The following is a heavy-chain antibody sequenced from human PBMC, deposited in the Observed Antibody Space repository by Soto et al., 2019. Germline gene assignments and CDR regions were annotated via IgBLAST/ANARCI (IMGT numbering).Heavy chain of an antibody. D-gene: IGHD3-16*02. J-gene: IGHJ5*02. CDR2: INAGNGNT. CDR1: GYTFSSYA. Sequence: QVQLVQSGAEEKKPGASVKVSCKASGYTFSSYAMHWVRQAPGQRLEWMGWINAGNGNTKYSQKFQGRVTITRDTSASTAYMELSSLRSEDTAVXXXXXXFPLWFDPWGQGTLVTVSS. V-gene: IGHV1-3*05. CDR3: XXXFPLWFDP.